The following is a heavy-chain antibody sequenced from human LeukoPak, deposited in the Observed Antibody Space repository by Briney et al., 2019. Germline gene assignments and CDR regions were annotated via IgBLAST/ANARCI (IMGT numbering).Heavy chain of an antibody. CDR2: IYHSGST. V-gene: IGHV4-38-2*02. Sequence: SETLSLTCTVSGYSISSGYYWCWRRQPPAKRREWIGRIYHSGSTSYNTSLLSRVATSADASTKQLSLMLSSVMAADTAVDYCSSTVYSSGSYLRARGYFDYWGQGTLVTVSS. J-gene: IGHJ4*02. D-gene: IGHD6-25*01. CDR1: GYSISSGYY. CDR3: SSTVYSSGSYLRARGYFDY.